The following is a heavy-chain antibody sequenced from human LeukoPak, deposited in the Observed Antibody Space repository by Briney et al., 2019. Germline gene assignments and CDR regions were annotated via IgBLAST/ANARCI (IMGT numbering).Heavy chain of an antibody. CDR3: ARESAVGYGSFDY. D-gene: IGHD6-19*01. Sequence: GGSLRLSCAASGFTFGAYYMSWVRQAPGKRLEWVANIRGDGRETFYADSLRGRFSIFRDNARNSVSLQMNSLSAEYTGVYYCARESAVGYGSFDYWGQGTLVTVSS. V-gene: IGHV3-7*03. CDR1: GFTFGAYY. CDR2: IRGDGRET. J-gene: IGHJ4*02.